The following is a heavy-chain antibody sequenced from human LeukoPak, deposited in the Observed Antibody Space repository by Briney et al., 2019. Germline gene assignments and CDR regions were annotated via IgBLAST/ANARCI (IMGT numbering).Heavy chain of an antibody. CDR1: GYTFTSYG. J-gene: IGHJ5*02. V-gene: IGHV1-46*01. CDR2: INPSGGST. D-gene: IGHD3-22*01. Sequence: ASVKVSCKASGYTFTSYGISWVRQAPGQGLEWMGLINPSGGSTNYAQNFQGRVTLTRDTSTSTVYMELSSLRSEDTAVYYCAKWDDSSGFSPWGQGSLVTVSS. CDR3: AKWDDSSGFSP.